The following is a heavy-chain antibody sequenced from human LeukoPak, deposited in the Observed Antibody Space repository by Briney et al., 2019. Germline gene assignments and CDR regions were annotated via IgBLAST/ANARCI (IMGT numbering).Heavy chain of an antibody. CDR3: ARTPIVVVPAAMGGYDAFDI. CDR2: IYTSGST. V-gene: IGHV4-61*02. Sequence: SETLSLTCTVSGGSISSGSYYWSWIRQPAGKGLEWIGRIYTSGSTNYNPSLKSRVTISVDTSKNQFSLKLSSVTAADTAVYYCARTPIVVVPAAMGGYDAFDIWGQGAMVTVS. D-gene: IGHD2-2*01. CDR1: GGSISSGSYY. J-gene: IGHJ3*02.